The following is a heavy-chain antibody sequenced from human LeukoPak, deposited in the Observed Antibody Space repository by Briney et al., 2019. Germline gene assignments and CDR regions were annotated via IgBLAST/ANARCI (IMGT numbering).Heavy chain of an antibody. CDR3: APQQAFSPYNWFDP. D-gene: IGHD3-3*02. J-gene: IGHJ5*02. CDR1: GFTISNYW. Sequence: GGSLRLSCVGSGFTISNYWMHWDRQAPGTGLVWVSRIHPGGSITTYADSVKGRFTISRDNTKNTLYLQMNSLRAEDTAVYYCAPQQAFSPYNWFDPWGQGTLVTVSS. CDR2: IHPGGSIT. V-gene: IGHV3-74*03.